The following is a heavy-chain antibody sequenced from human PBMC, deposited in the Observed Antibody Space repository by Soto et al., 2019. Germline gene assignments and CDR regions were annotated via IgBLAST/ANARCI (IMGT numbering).Heavy chain of an antibody. CDR3: ARDRWEGSGSYYPHYYYGMDV. Sequence: QVQLQESGPGLVKPSETLSLTCTVSGGSVSSGSYYWSWIWQPPGKGLEWIGYIYYSGSTNYNPTLTSRVTISVDTSKNQFSLKLSAVTAADTAVYYCARDRWEGSGSYYPHYYYGMDVWGQGTTVTVSS. CDR1: GGSVSSGSYY. J-gene: IGHJ6*02. V-gene: IGHV4-61*01. D-gene: IGHD3-10*01. CDR2: IYYSGST.